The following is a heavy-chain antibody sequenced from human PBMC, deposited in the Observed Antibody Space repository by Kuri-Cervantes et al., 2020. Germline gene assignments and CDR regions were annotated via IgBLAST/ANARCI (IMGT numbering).Heavy chain of an antibody. CDR2: IPYSVNT. D-gene: IGHD5-12*01. CDR1: GGSISGYY. J-gene: IGHJ4*02. V-gene: IGHV4-59*12. Sequence: SETMSLTCTVSGGSISGYYWSWIRQPPGKGLEWIGYIPYSVNTNYNPSLKGRVTNSVDTSKNQFSLKLSSVTAADTAVYYCARSRGVDIVATSNGGAVDYWGQGTLVTVSS. CDR3: ARSRGVDIVATSNGGAVDY.